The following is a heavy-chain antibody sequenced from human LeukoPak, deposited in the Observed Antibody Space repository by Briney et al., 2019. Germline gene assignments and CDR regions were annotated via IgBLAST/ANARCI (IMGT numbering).Heavy chain of an antibody. J-gene: IGHJ6*03. Sequence: ASVKVSCKASGYTFTNYYIHWVRQAPGQGLEWMGWINPNSGGTSAAKKFQGRVTMTRDTSISTAHMELSRLRSDDTAVYYCARVTTNDSYYYYCMDVWGKGTTVTVSS. D-gene: IGHD4-11*01. CDR1: GYTFTNYY. CDR2: INPNSGGT. CDR3: ARVTTNDSYYYYCMDV. V-gene: IGHV1-2*02.